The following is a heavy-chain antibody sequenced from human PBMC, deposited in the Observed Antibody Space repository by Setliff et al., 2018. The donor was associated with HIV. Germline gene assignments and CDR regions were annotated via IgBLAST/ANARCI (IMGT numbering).Heavy chain of an antibody. J-gene: IGHJ4*02. D-gene: IGHD3-22*01. CDR1: GYTFTGYY. Sequence: ASVKVSCKASGYTFTGYYMHWVRQAPGQGLEWMGRINPNSGGTKCAQKFQGRVTMTRDTSISTAYMELSRLISDDTAVYYCARDSGYYDSSGYYSYSHYFDYWGQGTLVTVSS. CDR2: INPNSGGT. V-gene: IGHV1-2*06. CDR3: ARDSGYYDSSGYYSYSHYFDY.